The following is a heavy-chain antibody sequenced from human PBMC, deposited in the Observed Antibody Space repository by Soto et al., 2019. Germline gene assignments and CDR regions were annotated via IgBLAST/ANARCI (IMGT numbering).Heavy chain of an antibody. CDR3: ARGGMVIIPTATAFGY. Sequence: PSETLSLTCSVSGGSISPYYWSWIRQPAGKGLEWIGRIFASGSTNYNPSLKSRVTMSVATSKNQFSLKLTSVTAADTATYYCARGGMVIIPTATAFGYWGQGTLVTVSS. V-gene: IGHV4-4*07. J-gene: IGHJ4*02. CDR2: IFASGST. CDR1: GGSISPYY. D-gene: IGHD1-1*01.